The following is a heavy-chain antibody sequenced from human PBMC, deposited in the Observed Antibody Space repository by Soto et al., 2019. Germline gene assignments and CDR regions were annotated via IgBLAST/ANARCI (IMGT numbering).Heavy chain of an antibody. V-gene: IGHV3-9*01. J-gene: IGHJ4*02. Sequence: EVQLVESGGGLVQPGRSLRLSCAASGFTFADYALHWVRQAPGKALEWVSGISWNSGSTGYADSVKGRFIVSRDNAKNSLYLQINRLRAEDTGCYYCAKDHMWGADSSTYYFDDWGQGTLVTVSS. D-gene: IGHD3-22*01. CDR3: AKDHMWGADSSTYYFDD. CDR2: ISWNSGST. CDR1: GFTFADYA.